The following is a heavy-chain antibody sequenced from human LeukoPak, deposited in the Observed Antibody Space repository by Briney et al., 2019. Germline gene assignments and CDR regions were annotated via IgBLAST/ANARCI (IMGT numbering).Heavy chain of an antibody. CDR3: ARGGAARLHFQN. D-gene: IGHD6-6*01. J-gene: IGHJ1*01. CDR1: GGSISTYH. V-gene: IGHV4-59*01. CDR2: IYHSGST. Sequence: SETLSLTCTVSGGSISTYHWNWIRQPPGKGLEWIGYIYHSGSTNYNPSLQSRVTISVDTSKNQFSLNLNSVTAADTAVYYCARGGAARLHFQNWGQGTLVTVSS.